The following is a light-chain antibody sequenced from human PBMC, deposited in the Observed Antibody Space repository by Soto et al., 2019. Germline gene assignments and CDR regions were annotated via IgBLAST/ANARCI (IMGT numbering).Light chain of an antibody. V-gene: IGKV3-20*01. Sequence: EIVLTQSPGTLSLSLGEGATLSCRASQTVRSSYLAWYQQQPGQAPRLLIYGASRRATGIPDRFSGSGSGTDFTLTISRLEPEDFAVYYCQQYGSSGTFGQGTKVDIK. CDR1: QTVRSSY. CDR2: GAS. CDR3: QQYGSSGT. J-gene: IGKJ1*01.